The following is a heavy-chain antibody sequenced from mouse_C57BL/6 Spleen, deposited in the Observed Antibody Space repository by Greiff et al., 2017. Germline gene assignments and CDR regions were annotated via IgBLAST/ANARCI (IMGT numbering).Heavy chain of an antibody. J-gene: IGHJ4*01. CDR2: IYPGSGST. V-gene: IGHV1-55*01. CDR1: GYTFTSYW. D-gene: IGHD1-2*01. CDR3: ARRTTAYAMDY. Sequence: QVQLQQPGAELVKPGASVKMSCTASGYTFTSYWITWVKQRPGQGLEWIGDIYPGSGSTNYNEKFKSKATLTVDTSSSTAYMQLSSLTSEVSAVYYCARRTTAYAMDYWGQGTSVTVSS.